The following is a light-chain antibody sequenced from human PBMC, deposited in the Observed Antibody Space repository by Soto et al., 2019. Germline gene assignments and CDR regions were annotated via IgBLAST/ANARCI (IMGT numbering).Light chain of an antibody. V-gene: IGLV1-40*01. CDR3: QSYDSSLSVV. CDR2: GNN. J-gene: IGLJ2*01. Sequence: QSVLTQPPSVSRAPGQRVTIPCAGSSSNIGAGYDVHWYQQLPGTAPKLLIYGNNNRPSGVPDRFSGSKSGTSASLAITGLQAEDEADYYCQSYDSSLSVVFGGGTKLTV. CDR1: SSNIGAGYD.